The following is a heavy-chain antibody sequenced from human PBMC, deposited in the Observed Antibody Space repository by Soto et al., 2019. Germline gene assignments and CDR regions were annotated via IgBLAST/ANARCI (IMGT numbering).Heavy chain of an antibody. D-gene: IGHD6-13*01. J-gene: IGHJ4*02. CDR3: ARDVLSAADDY. CDR1: GYSFTGYY. V-gene: IGHV1-2*02. CDR2: INPSTGGT. Sequence: ASVKVSCKTSGYSFTGYYVHWARQAPGQGLEWMGWINPSTGGTNYAQKFQGRVTMTRDTSISTAYMELSRVTSDDTAMYYCARDVLSAADDYWGQGTLVTVSS.